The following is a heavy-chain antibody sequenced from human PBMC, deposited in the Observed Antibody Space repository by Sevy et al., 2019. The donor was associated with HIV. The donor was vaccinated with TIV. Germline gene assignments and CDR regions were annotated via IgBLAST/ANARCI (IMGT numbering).Heavy chain of an antibody. V-gene: IGHV3-23*01. CDR2: ITGNGETT. D-gene: IGHD3-16*01. J-gene: IGHJ3*01. Sequence: GGSLRLSCVASGFTFSNHAMAWDRQAPGKGLEWVSGITGNGETTYYRDSVKGRFANSRDNSKNTLYLQMYSLRAEDTAIYFCADGYPSHEFGVWGHGTLVTVSS. CDR1: GFTFSNHA. CDR3: ADGYPSHEFGV.